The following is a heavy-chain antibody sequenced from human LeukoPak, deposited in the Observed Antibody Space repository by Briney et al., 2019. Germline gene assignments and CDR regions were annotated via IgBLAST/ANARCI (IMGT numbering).Heavy chain of an antibody. V-gene: IGHV4-39*07. CDR3: ARDGGPNAFDI. J-gene: IGHJ3*02. CDR1: GGSIGSSDFH. CDR2: IYYSGST. Sequence: SETLSLTCTVSGGSIGSSDFHWGWIRQPPGKGLEWIGSIYYSGSTYYNPSLKSRVTISVDTSKNQFSLKLSPVTAADTAVYYCARDGGPNAFDIWGQGTMVTVSS. D-gene: IGHD6-25*01.